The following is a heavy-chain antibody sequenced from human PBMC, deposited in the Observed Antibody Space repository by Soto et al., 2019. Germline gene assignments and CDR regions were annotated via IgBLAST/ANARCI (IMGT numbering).Heavy chain of an antibody. CDR1: GLSFSSYA. V-gene: IGHV3-23*01. J-gene: IGHJ4*02. CDR3: ATRYCSSTSCYLSVYYFDY. Sequence: GGSLRLSCAASGLSFSSYAMSWVRQTPGKGLEWVSAISGSGGSTYYADSVKGRFTISRDNSKNTLYLQMNSLRAEDTAVYYCATRYCSSTSCYLSVYYFDYWGQGTLVTVS. D-gene: IGHD2-2*01. CDR2: ISGSGGST.